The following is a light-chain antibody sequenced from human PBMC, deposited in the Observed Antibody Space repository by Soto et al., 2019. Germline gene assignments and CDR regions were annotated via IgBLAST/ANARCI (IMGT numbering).Light chain of an antibody. CDR1: QSITIY. CDR2: GAS. CDR3: QQTYTAPRT. J-gene: IGKJ1*01. V-gene: IGKV1-39*01. Sequence: DIQMTQSPSSLSASVGDRVTITCRASQSITIYLNWYQQQPGKAPRLLIYGASTLQTGVPSRFSGSGSMTDFTLTISDRQPEDVATYYCQQTYTAPRTFGQGTKVDI.